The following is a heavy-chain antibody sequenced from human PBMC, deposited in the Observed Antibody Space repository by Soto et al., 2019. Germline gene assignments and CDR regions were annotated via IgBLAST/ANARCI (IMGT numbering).Heavy chain of an antibody. CDR2: ISWNSGKI. J-gene: IGHJ4*02. V-gene: IGHV3-9*01. Sequence: EMHLVESGGVLGQPGRSLTISCAASGFTFEDYAMHWVRQAPGKGLEWVSGISWNSGKIIYADSVKGRFTISRDNAKNSLYLQMNSLRPEDTALYYCAKMVTWDSSGYYQGGFDCWGQGTLVTVSS. CDR3: AKMVTWDSSGYYQGGFDC. CDR1: GFTFEDYA. D-gene: IGHD3-22*01.